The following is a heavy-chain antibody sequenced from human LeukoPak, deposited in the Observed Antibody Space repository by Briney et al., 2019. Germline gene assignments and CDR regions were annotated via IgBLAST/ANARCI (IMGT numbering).Heavy chain of an antibody. CDR1: GFSFSSYA. CDR2: ISGSGGST. J-gene: IGHJ4*02. D-gene: IGHD4-23*01. CDR3: ARGGPYGGLGY. Sequence: GGSLRLSCAASGFSFSSYAMSWVRQAPGKGLEWVSAISGSGGSTYYADSVKGRFTISRDNSKNTLNLQMNSLRAEDTAVYYCARGGPYGGLGYWGQGTLVTVSS. V-gene: IGHV3-23*01.